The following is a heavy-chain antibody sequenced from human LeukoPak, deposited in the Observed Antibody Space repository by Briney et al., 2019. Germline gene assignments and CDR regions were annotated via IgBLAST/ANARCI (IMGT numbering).Heavy chain of an antibody. CDR1: GFTFSSYA. V-gene: IGHV3-23*01. CDR3: AKDLTAVAGSPFDY. J-gene: IGHJ4*02. CDR2: ISGSGSST. D-gene: IGHD6-19*01. Sequence: GGSLRLSCAASGFTFSSYAMSWVRQAPGKGLEWVSAISGSGSSTYYAGSVKGRFTISRDNSKNTLYLQMNSLRAEDTAVYYCAKDLTAVAGSPFDYWGQGTLVTVSS.